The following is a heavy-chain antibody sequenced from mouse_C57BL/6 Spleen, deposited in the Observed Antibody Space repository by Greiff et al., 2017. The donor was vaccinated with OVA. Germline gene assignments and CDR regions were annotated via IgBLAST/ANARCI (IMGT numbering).Heavy chain of an antibody. J-gene: IGHJ4*01. Sequence: QVQLQQSGAELVRPGTSVKVSCKASGYAFTNYLIEWVKQRPGQGLEWIGVINPGSGGTNYNEKFKGKATLTADKSSSTAYMQLSSLTSEDSAVYFCARRGSSGYLYYAMDYWGQGTSVTVSS. CDR3: ARRGSSGYLYYAMDY. V-gene: IGHV1-54*01. CDR1: GYAFTNYL. CDR2: INPGSGGT. D-gene: IGHD3-2*02.